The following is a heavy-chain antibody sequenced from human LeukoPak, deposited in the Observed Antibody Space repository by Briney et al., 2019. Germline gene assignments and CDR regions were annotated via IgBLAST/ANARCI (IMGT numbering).Heavy chain of an antibody. CDR3: ARRAVYGDYEVDAFDI. CDR2: LYSGGSA. D-gene: IGHD4-17*01. CDR1: GFSVSNNY. Sequence: PGGSLRLSCAASGFSVSNNYMSWVRQAPGKGLEWVSVLYSGGSAYYADSVKGRFTISRDSSKNTLYLQMSSLRAEDTAVYYCARRAVYGDYEVDAFDIWGQGTMVTVSS. J-gene: IGHJ3*02. V-gene: IGHV3-53*01.